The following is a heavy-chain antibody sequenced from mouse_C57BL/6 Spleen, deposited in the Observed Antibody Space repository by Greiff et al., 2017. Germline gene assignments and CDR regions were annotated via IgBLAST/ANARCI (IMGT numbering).Heavy chain of an antibody. CDR2: IYPGDGDT. D-gene: IGHD2-4*01. V-gene: IGHV1-80*01. Sequence: QVQLKQSGAELVKPGASVKISCKASGYAFSSYWMNWVKQRPGKGLEWIGQIYPGDGDTNYNGKFKGKATLTADKSSSTAYMQLSSLTSEDSAVYFCARDYDYDGGGFAYWGQGTLVTVSA. CDR3: ARDYDYDGGGFAY. CDR1: GYAFSSYW. J-gene: IGHJ3*01.